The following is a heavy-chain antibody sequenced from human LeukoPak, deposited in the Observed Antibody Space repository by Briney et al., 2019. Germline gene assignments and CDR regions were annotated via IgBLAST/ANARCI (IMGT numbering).Heavy chain of an antibody. CDR3: AKGPHGGQLPVFDY. CDR2: ISGSGGST. V-gene: IGHV3-23*01. CDR1: GFTFRSYA. Sequence: GGSLRLSCAASGFTFRSYAMSWVRQAPGKGLDWVSAISGSGGSTYYADSVKGRFTISRDNSKNTLYLQMNSLRAEDTAVYYCAKGPHGGQLPVFDYWGQGTLVTVSS. D-gene: IGHD2-2*01. J-gene: IGHJ4*02.